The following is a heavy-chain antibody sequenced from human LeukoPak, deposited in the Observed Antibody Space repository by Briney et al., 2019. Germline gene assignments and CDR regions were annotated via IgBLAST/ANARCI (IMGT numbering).Heavy chain of an antibody. CDR1: GFTFSSYA. CDR2: ISGSGGST. V-gene: IGHV3-23*01. Sequence: PGGSLRLSCAASGFTFSSYAMSWVRQAPGKGLEWVSAISGSGGSTYYADSVKGRFTISRDNSKNTLYLQMNSLTAEDTAVYYCAKCPPPFYDILTGYYTLYYFDDWGQGTLVTVSS. J-gene: IGHJ4*02. CDR3: AKCPPPFYDILTGYYTLYYFDD. D-gene: IGHD3-9*01.